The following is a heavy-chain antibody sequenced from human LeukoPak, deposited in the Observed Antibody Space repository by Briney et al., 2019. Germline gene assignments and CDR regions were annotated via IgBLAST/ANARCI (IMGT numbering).Heavy chain of an antibody. V-gene: IGHV4-59*01. CDR3: ARGGTAMDDFDY. CDR1: GGSISSYY. D-gene: IGHD5-18*01. J-gene: IGHJ4*02. Sequence: SETLSLTCTVSGGSISSYYWSWIRQPPGKGLEWIGYIYYSGSTNYNPSLKSRVTISVDTSKNQFSLKLSSVTAADTAVYYCARGGTAMDDFDYWGQGILVTVSS. CDR2: IYYSGST.